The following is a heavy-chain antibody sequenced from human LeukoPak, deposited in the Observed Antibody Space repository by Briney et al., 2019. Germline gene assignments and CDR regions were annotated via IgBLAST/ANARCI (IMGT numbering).Heavy chain of an antibody. CDR1: GFTFSSDA. D-gene: IGHD2-15*01. CDR3: AKDRGRTWVQVAN. J-gene: IGHJ4*02. CDR2: ISGSGGST. V-gene: IGHV3-23*01. Sequence: GGSLRLSCIGTGFTFSSDAMGWVRQAPGKGLEWVSGISGSGGSTYYADSVKGRFTISRDNTKNTLYLQMNRVRGLQPAGYCCAKDRGRTWVQVANWGQGTLVTVSS.